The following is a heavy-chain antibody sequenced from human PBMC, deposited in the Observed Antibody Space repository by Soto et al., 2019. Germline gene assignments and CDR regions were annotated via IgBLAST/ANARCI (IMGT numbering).Heavy chain of an antibody. V-gene: IGHV4-30-4*01. J-gene: IGHJ5*02. D-gene: IGHD2-15*01. CDR2: IYYSGST. CDR1: GGSISSGDYY. CDR3: ARGRGCSGGSCYGWFDP. Sequence: PSETLSLTCTVSGGSISSGDYYWSWIRQPPGKGLEWIGYIYYSGSTYYNPSLKSRVTISVDTSKNQFSLKLSSVTAADTAVYYCARGRGCSGGSCYGWFDPWGHGTLVTVSS.